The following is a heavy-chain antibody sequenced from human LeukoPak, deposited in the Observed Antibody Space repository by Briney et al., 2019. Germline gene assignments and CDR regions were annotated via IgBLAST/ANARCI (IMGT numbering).Heavy chain of an antibody. CDR1: GYTFSDLW. CDR2: IFPADSDI. Sequence: GESLKISCKASGYTFSDLWIGWVRQMPGKGLEWMGIIFPADSDIRYSPSFQGQVTMSVDKSTNTAFLQWSSLKASDTAMYYCARRNGDYVQAPDYWGQGTLVTVSS. D-gene: IGHD4-17*01. CDR3: ARRNGDYVQAPDY. V-gene: IGHV5-51*01. J-gene: IGHJ4*02.